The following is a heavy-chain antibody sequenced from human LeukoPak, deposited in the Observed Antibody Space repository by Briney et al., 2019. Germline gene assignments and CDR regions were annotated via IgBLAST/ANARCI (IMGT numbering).Heavy chain of an antibody. CDR3: AKSRGNYYDSSGYYYFDY. CDR2: ISNDGSNK. V-gene: IGHV3-30-3*02. D-gene: IGHD3-22*01. J-gene: IGHJ4*02. CDR1: GFTFSSYA. Sequence: GGSLRLSCAASGFTFSSYAMHWVRQAPGKGLEWVAVISNDGSNKNYADSVKGRFTISRDNSKNTLYLQMNSLRAEDTAVYYCAKSRGNYYDSSGYYYFDYWGQGTLVTVSS.